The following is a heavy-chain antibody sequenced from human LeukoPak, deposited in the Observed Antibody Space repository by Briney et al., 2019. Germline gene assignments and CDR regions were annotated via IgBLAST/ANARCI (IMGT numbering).Heavy chain of an antibody. J-gene: IGHJ4*02. V-gene: IGHV3-33*01. CDR2: IWFDGSNK. Sequence: PGRSLRLSCAASGFTFSSYGMHWVRQAPGKGLEWVAVIWFDGSNKYYADSVKGRLTISRDNSKNTLYLQMNSLRAEDTAVYYCARDRDWGCSYCSYWGQGTLVTVSS. D-gene: IGHD7-27*01. CDR3: ARDRDWGCSYCSY. CDR1: GFTFSSYG.